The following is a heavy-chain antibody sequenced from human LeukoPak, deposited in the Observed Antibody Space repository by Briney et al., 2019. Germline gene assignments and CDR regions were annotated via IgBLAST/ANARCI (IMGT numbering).Heavy chain of an antibody. CDR2: ISSSSSYI. V-gene: IGHV3-21*01. CDR1: GFTFSSYS. J-gene: IGHJ3*02. D-gene: IGHD1-1*01. CDR3: AKNGGWYAFDI. Sequence: GGSLRLSCAASGFTFSSYSMNWVRQAPGKGLEWVSSISSSSSYIYYVDSLKGRFTISRDNAKNSLYLQMNSLRAEDTAVYYCAKNGGWYAFDIWGQGTMVTVSS.